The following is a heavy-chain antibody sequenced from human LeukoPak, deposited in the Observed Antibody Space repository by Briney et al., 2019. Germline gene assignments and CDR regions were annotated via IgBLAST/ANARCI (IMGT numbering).Heavy chain of an antibody. CDR2: IIPIFGTA. J-gene: IGHJ6*02. Sequence: GASVKVSCKASGYTFTSYAISWVRQAPGQGLEWMGGIIPIFGTANYAQKFQGRVTITADESTSTAYMELSSLRSEDTAVYYCASAVGEIMAKRRYYYYYGMDVWGQGTTVTVSS. D-gene: IGHD3-16*01. CDR1: GYTFTSYA. CDR3: ASAVGEIMAKRRYYYYYGMDV. V-gene: IGHV1-69*13.